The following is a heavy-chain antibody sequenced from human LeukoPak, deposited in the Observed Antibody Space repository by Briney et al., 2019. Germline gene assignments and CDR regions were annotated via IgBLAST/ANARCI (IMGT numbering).Heavy chain of an antibody. CDR3: ASHCSSTSCYADYYYMDV. D-gene: IGHD2-2*01. V-gene: IGHV1-69*13. J-gene: IGHJ6*03. Sequence: GASVKVSCKASGGTFSSSGISWVRQAPGQGLEWMGGIIPMIGTPKYAQKFQGRVTITADESTSTAYMELSSLRSDDTAVYYCASHCSSTSCYADYYYMDVWGKGTTVTVSS. CDR1: GGTFSSSG. CDR2: IIPMIGTP.